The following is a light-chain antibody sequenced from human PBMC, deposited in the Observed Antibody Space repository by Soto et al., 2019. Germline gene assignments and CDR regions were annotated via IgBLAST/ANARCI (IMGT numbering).Light chain of an antibody. V-gene: IGKV3-20*01. CDR3: QQHGTT. J-gene: IGKJ1*01. CDR1: QSVSSSY. CDR2: DIS. Sequence: EIVLTQSPGTLSLSPGERATLSCRASQSVSSSYLAWYQQKPGQAPSLLIYDISARATGIPTRFSGSGSGTDFTLTISRLEPEDSAVYYCQQHGTTFGQGTKVDIK.